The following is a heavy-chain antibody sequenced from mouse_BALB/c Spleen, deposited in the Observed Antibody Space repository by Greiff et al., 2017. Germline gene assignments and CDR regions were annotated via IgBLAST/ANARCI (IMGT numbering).Heavy chain of an antibody. CDR2: IYPGGGYT. CDR1: GYTFTNYW. CDR3: ARSCYDYDNMDY. J-gene: IGHJ4*01. Sequence: VQGVESGAELVSPGTSVKMSCKAAGYTFTNYWIGWVKQRPGHGLEWIGDIYPGGGYTNYTEKFKGKATLTADTSSSTAYMQLSRLTSEDSAIYYCARSCYDYDNMDYWGQGTSVTVSS. D-gene: IGHD2-4*01. V-gene: IGHV1-63*02.